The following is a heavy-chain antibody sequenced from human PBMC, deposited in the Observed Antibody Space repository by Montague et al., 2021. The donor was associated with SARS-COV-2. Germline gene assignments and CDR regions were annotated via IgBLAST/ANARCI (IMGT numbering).Heavy chain of an antibody. Sequence: CAISGDSVARNSGRSDGNRYYLSSGLEWLGRIYYKYKWSNEYALSVKSRITITPDTSKNQLSLQLTSVTPEDTAVYYCTRAVWGVQDYWGQGSLVTVSS. J-gene: IGHJ4*02. V-gene: IGHV6-1*01. CDR1: GDSVARNSGR. CDR3: TRAVWGVQDY. CDR2: IYYKYKWSN. D-gene: IGHD3-10*01.